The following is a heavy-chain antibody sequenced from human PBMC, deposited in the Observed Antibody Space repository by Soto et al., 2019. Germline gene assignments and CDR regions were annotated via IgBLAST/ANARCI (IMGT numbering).Heavy chain of an antibody. D-gene: IGHD3-10*01. CDR2: IKEDGSEK. J-gene: IGHJ6*02. CDR3: ARPRFRGMDV. CDR1: GFSFSNYF. Sequence: VGSLRLSCVGSGFSFSNYFMTWVRQAPGKGLEWVANIKEDGSEKYYLEYVKGRFTISRDNAKNSLYLQVNSLRDEDTAVYYCARPRFRGMDVWGQGTTVTVSS. V-gene: IGHV3-7*03.